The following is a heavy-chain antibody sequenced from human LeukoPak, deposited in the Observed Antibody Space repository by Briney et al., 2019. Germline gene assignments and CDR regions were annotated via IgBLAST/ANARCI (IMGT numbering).Heavy chain of an antibody. D-gene: IGHD2-15*01. V-gene: IGHV3-74*01. CDR2: VTSDGNNA. CDR1: GFAFSTYW. Sequence: GGSLRLSCAASGFAFSTYWMHWVRQAPGKGLVWVSRVTSDGNNAHYADSVKGRFTISRDNAKNSLYLQMNSLRAEDTAVYYCARDPEDIGYWGQGTLVTVSS. J-gene: IGHJ4*02. CDR3: ARDPEDIGY.